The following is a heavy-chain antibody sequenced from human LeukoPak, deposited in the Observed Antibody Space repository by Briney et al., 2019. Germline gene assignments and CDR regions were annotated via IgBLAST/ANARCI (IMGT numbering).Heavy chain of an antibody. Sequence: GGSLRLSCAASGFTVSSNYMSWVRQAPGKGLEWVSVIYSGGSTYYADSVKGRFTISRDNSKNTLNIQMISLRAQDTAVYYCARYNRHMVRGVRVYGMDVWGQGTTVTVSS. CDR2: IYSGGST. CDR1: GFTVSSNY. J-gene: IGHJ6*02. CDR3: ARYNRHMVRGVRVYGMDV. D-gene: IGHD3-10*01. V-gene: IGHV3-66*01.